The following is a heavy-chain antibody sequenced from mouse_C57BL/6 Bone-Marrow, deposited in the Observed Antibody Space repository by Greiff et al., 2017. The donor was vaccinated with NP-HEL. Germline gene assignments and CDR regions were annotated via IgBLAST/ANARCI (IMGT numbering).Heavy chain of an antibody. J-gene: IGHJ3*01. CDR1: GYTFTSYW. Sequence: VKLQQPGAELVKPGASVKLSCKASGYTFTSYWMQWVKQRPGQGLEWIGEIDPSDSYTNYNQKFKGKATLTVDTSSSTAYMQLSSLTSEDSAVYYCARRRYWGQGTLVTVSA. CDR3: ARRRY. V-gene: IGHV1-50*01. CDR2: IDPSDSYT.